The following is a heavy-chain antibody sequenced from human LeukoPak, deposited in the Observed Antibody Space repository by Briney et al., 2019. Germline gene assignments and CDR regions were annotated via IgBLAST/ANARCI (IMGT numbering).Heavy chain of an antibody. CDR3: ARRAATGTTSSLRFDP. J-gene: IGHJ5*02. D-gene: IGHD4-17*01. V-gene: IGHV4-59*08. CDR1: GGSIISYY. CDR2: IYYSGST. Sequence: PSETLSLTCTVSGGSIISYYWTWIRHPPGKGLEWIGYIYYSGSTNYNPSLKSRVTISVDTSKNQFSLKLSSVTAADTAVYYCARRAATGTTSSLRFDPWGQGTLVTVSS.